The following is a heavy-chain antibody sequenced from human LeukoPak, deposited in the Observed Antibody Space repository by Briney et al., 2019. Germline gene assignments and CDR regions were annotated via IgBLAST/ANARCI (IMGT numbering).Heavy chain of an antibody. D-gene: IGHD3-9*01. V-gene: IGHV1-2*04. Sequence: ASVKVSCKASGYTFTGYYMHWVRQAPGQGLEWMGWINPNSGGTNYAQKFQGWVTMTRDTSISTAYMELSRLRSDDTAVYYCARGSYVLRYFDWLSTPSSYYYGMDVWGQGTTVTVSS. CDR1: GYTFTGYY. J-gene: IGHJ6*02. CDR3: ARGSYVLRYFDWLSTPSSYYYGMDV. CDR2: INPNSGGT.